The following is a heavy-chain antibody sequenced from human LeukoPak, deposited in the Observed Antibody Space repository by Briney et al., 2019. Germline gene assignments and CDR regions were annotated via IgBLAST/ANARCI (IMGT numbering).Heavy chain of an antibody. CDR2: MNPNNGDT. V-gene: IGHV1-8*02. Sequence: HAASVKVSCMASGYTFTSYNIYWVRQATGQGLEWMGWMNPNNGDTGYAEKFQGRGTITSDTSKSTSYMELSTLRFEDTAVYYYARDYGDYYNWFDPWGQGTLVTVSS. CDR3: ARDYGDYYNWFDP. D-gene: IGHD4-17*01. J-gene: IGHJ5*02. CDR1: GYTFTSYN.